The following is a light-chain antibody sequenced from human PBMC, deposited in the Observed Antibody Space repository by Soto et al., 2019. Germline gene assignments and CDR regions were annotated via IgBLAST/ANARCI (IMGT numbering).Light chain of an antibody. Sequence: QSVLTQPPSASGTPGQRVTISCSGSSSNIGSNYVYWYQQLPGTAPKLLIYRNNQRTSGVPDRFSGSKSGTSASLATIGLRAEDDDDYSFSAWDSYPGGVVFGGGTKLTVL. J-gene: IGLJ2*01. CDR3: SAWDSYPGGVV. CDR1: SSNIGSNY. CDR2: RNN. V-gene: IGLV1-47*01.